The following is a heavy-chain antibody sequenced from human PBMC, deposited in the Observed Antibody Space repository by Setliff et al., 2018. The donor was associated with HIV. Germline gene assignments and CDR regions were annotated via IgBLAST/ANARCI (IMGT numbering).Heavy chain of an antibody. CDR1: GFTFGDYA. V-gene: IGHV3-49*04. Sequence: GGSLRLSCAAPGFTFGDYAMSWVRQAPGKGLEWVGFIRTNARGGATEYAASVKGRFTISRDDSKSIAYLQMSSLKIEDTAVYYCTRDHRFVDRYPDWWGQGTLVTVSS. D-gene: IGHD3-9*01. J-gene: IGHJ4*02. CDR3: TRDHRFVDRYPDW. CDR2: IRTNARGGAT.